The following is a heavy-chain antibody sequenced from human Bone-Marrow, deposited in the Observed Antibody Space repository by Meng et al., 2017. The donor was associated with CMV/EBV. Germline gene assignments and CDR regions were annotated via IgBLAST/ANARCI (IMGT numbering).Heavy chain of an antibody. D-gene: IGHD4-17*01. CDR3: ARATMTTAPLLFDY. CDR1: GYTFTSYG. V-gene: IGHV1-18*01. CDR2: ISAYNGNT. Sequence: ASVKVSCKASGYTFTSYGISWVRQAPGQGLEWMGWISAYNGNTNYAQKLQGRVTMTTDTSTSTAYMELRSLRSEDTAVYYCARATMTTAPLLFDYWGQGTLVTVSS. J-gene: IGHJ4*02.